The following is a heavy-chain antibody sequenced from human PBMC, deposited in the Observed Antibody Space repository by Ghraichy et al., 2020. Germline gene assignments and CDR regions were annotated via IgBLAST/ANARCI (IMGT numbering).Heavy chain of an antibody. CDR3: AKALHYYDSNAYHYYFYGMDV. D-gene: IGHD3-22*01. CDR2: ILGSGVST. Sequence: GSLRLSCAASGFPFSSYAMSWVRQAPGKGLEWISGILGSGVSTYYADSVEGRFTISRDNSKNTLSLQMNSLRAEDTAVYYCAKALHYYDSNAYHYYFYGMDVWGQGTTVTVSS. J-gene: IGHJ6*02. V-gene: IGHV3-23*01. CDR1: GFPFSSYA.